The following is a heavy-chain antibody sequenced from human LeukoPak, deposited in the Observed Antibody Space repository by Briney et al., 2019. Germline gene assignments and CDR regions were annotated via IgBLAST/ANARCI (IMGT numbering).Heavy chain of an antibody. Sequence: GGSLRLSCAASGFTFSSYGMHWVRQAPGKGLEWVAFIRYDGSNKYYADSVKGRFTISRDNSKNTLYLQMNSLRAEDTAVYYCAKDWGSGSYYRAHPSVGYWGQGTLVTVSS. CDR3: AKDWGSGSYYRAHPSVGY. CDR2: IRYDGSNK. J-gene: IGHJ4*02. D-gene: IGHD3-10*01. V-gene: IGHV3-30*02. CDR1: GFTFSSYG.